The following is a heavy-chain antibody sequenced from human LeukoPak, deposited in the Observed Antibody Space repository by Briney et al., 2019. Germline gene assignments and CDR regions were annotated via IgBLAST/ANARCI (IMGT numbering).Heavy chain of an antibody. CDR2: ISSSSSYI. CDR1: GFTFSSYS. CDR3: ARVGVGTVAGNYFDD. Sequence: GGSLRLSCAASGFTFSSYSMNWVRQAPGKGLEWVSSISSSSSYIYYADSVKGRFTISRHNSENTLYLEMNSLRPEDTAVYYCARVGVGTVAGNYFDDWGQGTLVTVSS. D-gene: IGHD6-19*01. J-gene: IGHJ4*02. V-gene: IGHV3-21*04.